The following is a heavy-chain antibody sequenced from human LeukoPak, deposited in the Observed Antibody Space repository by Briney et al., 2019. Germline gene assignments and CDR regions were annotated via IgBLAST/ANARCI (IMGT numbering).Heavy chain of an antibody. CDR2: INHSGST. Sequence: SETLSLTCAVYGGSFSGYYWSWIRQPPGKGLEWIGEINHSGSTNYNPSLKSRVTISVNTSKNQFSLKLSSVTAADTAVYYCARGQDTPNDYWGQGTLVTVSS. V-gene: IGHV4-34*01. D-gene: IGHD5-18*01. CDR3: ARGQDTPNDY. J-gene: IGHJ4*02. CDR1: GGSFSGYY.